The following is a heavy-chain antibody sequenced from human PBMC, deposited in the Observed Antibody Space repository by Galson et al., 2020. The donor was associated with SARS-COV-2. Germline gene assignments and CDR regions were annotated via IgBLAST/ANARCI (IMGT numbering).Heavy chain of an antibody. CDR1: GFPFSTYA. Sequence: YCAASGFPFSTYAMHWVRQAPGKGLEWVAVIWSDGLHKYYGDSVRGRFTISRDNSKNTVDLQMNSLRAEDTAVYYCAVSIIVAGGIDYWGQGTLVTVCS. CDR3: AVSIIVAGGIDY. V-gene: IGHV3-33*01. CDR2: IWSDGLHK. D-gene: IGHD6-19*01. J-gene: IGHJ4*02.